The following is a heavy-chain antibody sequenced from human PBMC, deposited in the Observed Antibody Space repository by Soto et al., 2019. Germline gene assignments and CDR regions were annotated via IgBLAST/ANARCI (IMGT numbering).Heavy chain of an antibody. V-gene: IGHV3-20*01. J-gene: IGHJ5*02. D-gene: IGHD4-17*01. CDR3: ARDGRIYDYAYNWFDP. CDR1: GFTFDDYG. CDR2: ISWNGGST. Sequence: EVQLVESWGGVVRPGGSLRLSCAASGFTFDDYGMSWVRQAPGKGLEWVSGISWNGGSTGYADSVKGRFTISRDNAKNSLYLQMNSLRAEDTALYHCARDGRIYDYAYNWFDPWGQGTLVTVSS.